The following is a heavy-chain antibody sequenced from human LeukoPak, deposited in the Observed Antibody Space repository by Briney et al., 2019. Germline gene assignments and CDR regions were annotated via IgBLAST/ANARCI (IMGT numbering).Heavy chain of an antibody. J-gene: IGHJ3*02. D-gene: IGHD3-3*01. V-gene: IGHV1-8*03. CDR2: MNPNSGNT. CDR1: GYTFTSYD. CDR3: ARGAGYYDFWSGDAFDI. Sequence: ASVKVSCKASGYTFTSYDINWVRQATGQGLEWMGWMNPNSGNTGYAQKFQGRVTITRNTSISTAYMELSGLRSEDTAVYYCARGAGYYDFWSGDAFDIWGQGTMVTVSS.